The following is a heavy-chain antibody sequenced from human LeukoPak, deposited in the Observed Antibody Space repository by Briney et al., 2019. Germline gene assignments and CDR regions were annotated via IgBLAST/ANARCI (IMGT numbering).Heavy chain of an antibody. D-gene: IGHD3-10*01. J-gene: IGHJ4*02. CDR2: IYSGGST. V-gene: IGHV3-53*01. CDR1: GFTVSSNY. Sequence: PAGGSLRLSCAASGFTVSSNYMSWVRQAPGKGLEWVSVIYSGGSTYYADSVKGRFTISRDNSKNTLYLQMNSLRAEDTAVYYCARDGIVRPLDYWGQGTLVTVSS. CDR3: ARDGIVRPLDY.